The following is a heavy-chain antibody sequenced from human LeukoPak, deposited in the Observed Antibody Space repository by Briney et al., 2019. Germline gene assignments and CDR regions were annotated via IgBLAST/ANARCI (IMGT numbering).Heavy chain of an antibody. J-gene: IGHJ4*02. V-gene: IGHV4-59*12. CDR1: GGSISSYY. CDR2: IYYSGST. CDR3: ARGQGTVTTH. D-gene: IGHD4-11*01. Sequence: SETLSLTCTVSGGSISSYYWSWIRQPPGKGLEWIGYIYYSGSTNYNPSLKSRVTISVDTSKNQFSLNLSSVTAADTAVYYCARGQGTVTTHWGQGTLVTVSS.